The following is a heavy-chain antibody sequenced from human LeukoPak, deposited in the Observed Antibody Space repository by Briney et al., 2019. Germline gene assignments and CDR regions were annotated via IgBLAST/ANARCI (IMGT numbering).Heavy chain of an antibody. CDR3: AKNRGDYDPEYFQH. D-gene: IGHD4-17*01. CDR2: IGGSGGST. CDR1: GFTFSSYA. J-gene: IGHJ1*01. V-gene: IGHV3-23*01. Sequence: GGSLRLSCAASGFTFSSYAMNWVRQAPGKGLEWVSSIGGSGGSTYYADSVKGRFTISRDNSKNTLYLQMNSLRAEDTAVYYCAKNRGDYDPEYFQHWGQGTLVTVSS.